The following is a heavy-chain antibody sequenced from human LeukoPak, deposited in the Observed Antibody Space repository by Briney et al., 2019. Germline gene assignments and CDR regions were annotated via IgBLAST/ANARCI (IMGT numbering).Heavy chain of an antibody. CDR2: VYFSGTT. Sequence: PSETLSLTCTVSGGSITSGDYYWAWIRQPPGKGLDWVGSVYFSGTTYYNPSLKSRVTVSVDTSKDQFSLKLNSVTAADTAVYYCARASGPIKKNRFDQWGQGTLVTVSS. CDR3: ARASGPIKKNRFDQ. CDR1: GGSITSGDYY. D-gene: IGHD1-26*01. J-gene: IGHJ4*02. V-gene: IGHV4-39*01.